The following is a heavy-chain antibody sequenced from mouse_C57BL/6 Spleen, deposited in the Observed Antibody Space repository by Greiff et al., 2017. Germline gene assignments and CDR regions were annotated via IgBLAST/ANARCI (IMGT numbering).Heavy chain of an antibody. CDR2: IDPSDSYT. CDR1: GYTFTSYW. J-gene: IGHJ1*03. Sequence: VQLQQPGAELVKPGASVKLSCKASGYTFTSYWMQWVKQRPGQGLEWIGEIDPSDSYTNYNQKFKGKATLTVDTSSSAAYMQLSSLTSEDSAVYYCARSTTVVAHFDVWGTGTTVTVSS. D-gene: IGHD1-1*01. V-gene: IGHV1-50*01. CDR3: ARSTTVVAHFDV.